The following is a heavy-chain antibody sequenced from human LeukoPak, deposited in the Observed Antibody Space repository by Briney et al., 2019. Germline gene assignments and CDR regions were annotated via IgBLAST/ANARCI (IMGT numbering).Heavy chain of an antibody. J-gene: IGHJ6*03. V-gene: IGHV4-34*01. Sequence: SETLSLTCAVYGGSFSGYYWSWIRQPPGKGLEWIGEINHSGSTKNNPSLKSRVTISVDTSKNQFSLKLSSVTAADTAVYYCARGHSGYYYYYYMDVWGKGTTVTVSS. CDR2: INHSGST. CDR1: GGSFSGYY. D-gene: IGHD6-19*01. CDR3: ARGHSGYYYYYYMDV.